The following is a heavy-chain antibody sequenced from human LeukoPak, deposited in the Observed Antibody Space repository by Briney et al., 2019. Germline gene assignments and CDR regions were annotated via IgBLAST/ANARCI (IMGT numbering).Heavy chain of an antibody. CDR3: TTDWYYYDSSGYYPIF. CDR1: GFPFSDVW. J-gene: IGHJ4*02. V-gene: IGHV3-15*01. Sequence: PGGSLTLSCAASGFPFSDVWMSWVRQAPGKGLEWVGRIKRKTDGGTADYAAPVKGRFTFSRDDSKNTLYLQMNSLKTEDTAVYYCTTDWYYYDSSGYYPIFWGQGTLVTVSS. CDR2: IKRKTDGGTA. D-gene: IGHD3-22*01.